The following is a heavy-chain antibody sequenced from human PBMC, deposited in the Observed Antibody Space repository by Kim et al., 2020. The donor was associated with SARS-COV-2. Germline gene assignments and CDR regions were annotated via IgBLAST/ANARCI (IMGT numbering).Heavy chain of an antibody. V-gene: IGHV1-18*04. CDR1: GYMFTRYG. J-gene: IGHJ4*02. Sequence: ASVKVSCKACGYMFTRYGFSWVRQAPGQGLEWLGWISARDGNTKYGQQVQGRVIMTTDTSTNTAYMELWSLRSDDTAMYYCARGAYGDVSFDYWGQGTLVTVSS. CDR2: ISARDGNT. D-gene: IGHD4-17*01. CDR3: ARGAYGDVSFDY.